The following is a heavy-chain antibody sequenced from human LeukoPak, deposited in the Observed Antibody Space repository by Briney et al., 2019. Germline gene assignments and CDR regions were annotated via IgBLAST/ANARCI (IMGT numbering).Heavy chain of an antibody. Sequence: GGSLRLSCAASGFTFSSYGMSWVRQAPGKGLYWVSYISSTTTTIYYADSVKGRFTISRDNSKNTLYLQMNSLRAEDTAVYYCARDKARYCSGGSCYSLDYWGQGTLVTVSS. V-gene: IGHV3-48*01. CDR2: ISSTTTTI. CDR1: GFTFSSYG. J-gene: IGHJ4*02. CDR3: ARDKARYCSGGSCYSLDY. D-gene: IGHD2-15*01.